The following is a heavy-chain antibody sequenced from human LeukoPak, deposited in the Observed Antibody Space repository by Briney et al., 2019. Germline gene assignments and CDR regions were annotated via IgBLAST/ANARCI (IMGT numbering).Heavy chain of an antibody. CDR1: GFTFSSYG. V-gene: IGHV3-30*03. Sequence: GGSLRLSCAASGFTFSSYGMHWVRQAPGKGLEWVAVISYDGSNKYYADSVKGRFTISRDNSKNTLYLQMNTLRAEDTAVYYCARVRDCSGGSCFSYLDYWGQGTLVTVSS. J-gene: IGHJ4*02. D-gene: IGHD2-15*01. CDR2: ISYDGSNK. CDR3: ARVRDCSGGSCFSYLDY.